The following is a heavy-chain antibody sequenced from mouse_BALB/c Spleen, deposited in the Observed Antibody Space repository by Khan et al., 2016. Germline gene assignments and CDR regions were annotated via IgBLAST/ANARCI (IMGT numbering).Heavy chain of an antibody. J-gene: IGHJ1*01. Sequence: EVKLLESGGGLVQPGGSLKLSCEASGFDFSRYWMSWVRQAPGKGLEWIGEINPDSSTINYTPSLKDKFIISRDNAKNTLYLQMRKVRSEDNAIYYCASTFWYIDVWGEGTTVTVSS. CDR3: ASTFWYIDV. V-gene: IGHV4-1*02. CDR1: GFDFSRYW. CDR2: INPDSSTI.